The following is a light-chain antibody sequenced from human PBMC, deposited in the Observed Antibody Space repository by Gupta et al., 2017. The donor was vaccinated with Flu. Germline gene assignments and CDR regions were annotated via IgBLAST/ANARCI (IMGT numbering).Light chain of an antibody. CDR1: QNIINNN. CDR2: DAS. V-gene: IGKV3-20*01. Sequence: RATLSCRASQNIINNNLAWYQLRPGQAPRLLIYDASSRATDIPDRFSASGSGTDFSLTISRLEPEDFAFYYCQQYGSSPMYTFGQGTKLEIK. CDR3: QQYGSSPMYT. J-gene: IGKJ2*01.